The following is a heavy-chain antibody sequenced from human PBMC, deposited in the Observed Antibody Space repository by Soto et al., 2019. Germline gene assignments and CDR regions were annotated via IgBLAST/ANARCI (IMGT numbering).Heavy chain of an antibody. Sequence: GASVKVSCKASGYTFTNYGINWVRQAPGQELEWLGWVSAYNGERRYAQRVQARVIMTTDTSTTTAYMELRSLRSDDTAVYYCSRGTSIPASGDYWGQGTLVTVSS. V-gene: IGHV1-18*01. CDR3: SRGTSIPASGDY. J-gene: IGHJ4*01. D-gene: IGHD6-6*01. CDR2: VSAYNGER. CDR1: GYTFTNYG.